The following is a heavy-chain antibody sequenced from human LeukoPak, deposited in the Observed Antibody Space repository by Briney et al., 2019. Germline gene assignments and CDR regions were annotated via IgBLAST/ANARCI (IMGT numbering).Heavy chain of an antibody. Sequence: RASVKVSFKASGYTFTSYYMHWVRQAPGQGLDWMGILNPAGGSTTYAQKFQGRVTMTRDTSTTTVYMELSSLRSEDTAVYYCARVTNYYFDYWGQGTLVTVSS. CDR1: GYTFTSYY. CDR3: ARVTNYYFDY. V-gene: IGHV1-46*01. J-gene: IGHJ4*02. D-gene: IGHD1-1*01. CDR2: LNPAGGST.